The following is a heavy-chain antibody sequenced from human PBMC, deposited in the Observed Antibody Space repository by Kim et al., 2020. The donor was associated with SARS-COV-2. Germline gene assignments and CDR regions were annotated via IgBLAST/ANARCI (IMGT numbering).Heavy chain of an antibody. V-gene: IGHV4-39*07. CDR1: GGSINTNEYY. J-gene: IGHJ3*02. CDR2: IYYSGDT. CDR3: ARDFRGSLLSMIVSSPPDAFDI. Sequence: SETLSLTCNVSGGSINTNEYYWVWIRQPPGKGLEWIGSIYYSGDTYYSSSLKSRITMSIDTSKDQFSLKLTSVTAADTAVYYCARDFRGSLLSMIVSSPPDAFDIWGQGTVVTVSS. D-gene: IGHD3-22*01.